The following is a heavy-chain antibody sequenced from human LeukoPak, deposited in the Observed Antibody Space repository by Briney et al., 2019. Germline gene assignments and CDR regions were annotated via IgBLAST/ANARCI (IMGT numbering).Heavy chain of an antibody. CDR1: GFTFS. CDR3: AAAYFGVDQYYYGMDV. J-gene: IGHJ6*02. CDR2: ISGDGGSR. D-gene: IGHD3-3*01. Sequence: GGSLRLSCAASGFTFSMSWVRQAPGKGLEWVSAISGDGGSRYYADSVKGRFTTSRDKPKNTLYLQMNSLRTEDTAVYYCAAAYFGVDQYYYGMDVWGQGTTVTVSS. V-gene: IGHV3-23*01.